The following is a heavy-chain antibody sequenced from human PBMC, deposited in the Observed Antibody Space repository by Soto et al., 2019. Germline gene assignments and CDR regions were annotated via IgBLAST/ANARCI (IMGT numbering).Heavy chain of an antibody. CDR2: INPTGTGA. V-gene: IGHV1-46*01. CDR3: TREGSGGSWADY. CDR1: GYIFSNYY. J-gene: IGHJ4*02. Sequence: GASVKVSCKASGYIFSNYYMHWVRQAPGQGPEWMGIINPTGTGASYAEKFQGRVTMTRATSTSTLYMELSNLRSEDTAVYYCTREGSGGSWADYWGQGTLVTVSS. D-gene: IGHD2-15*01.